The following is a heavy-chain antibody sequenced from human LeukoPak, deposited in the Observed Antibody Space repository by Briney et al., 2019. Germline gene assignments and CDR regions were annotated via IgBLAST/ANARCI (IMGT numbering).Heavy chain of an antibody. D-gene: IGHD2-2*02. J-gene: IGHJ6*03. Sequence: GGSLRLSCAASGFTFSSYEMNWVRQVPGKGLEWVSGINWDGGSTVYADSVKGRFTISRDNARNSLYLQMNSLRAEDTAFYYCARTGSGHCTSSSCYTGYYYFYMEVWGKGTTVTVSS. CDR2: INWDGGST. V-gene: IGHV3-20*04. CDR1: GFTFSSYE. CDR3: ARTGSGHCTSSSCYTGYYYFYMEV.